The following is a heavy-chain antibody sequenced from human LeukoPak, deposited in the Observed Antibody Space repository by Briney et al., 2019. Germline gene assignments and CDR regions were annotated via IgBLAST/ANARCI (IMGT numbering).Heavy chain of an antibody. J-gene: IGHJ3*02. V-gene: IGHV4-59*01. CDR2: IYYSGST. Sequence: PSETLSLTCTVSGGSISTYYWSWIRQPPGKGLEWIGYIYYSGSTNYNPSLKSRVTISVATSKNQFSLKLSSVTAADTAVYYCARRMDDAFDIWGQGTMVTVSS. CDR1: GGSISTYY. CDR3: ARRMDDAFDI. D-gene: IGHD2-8*01.